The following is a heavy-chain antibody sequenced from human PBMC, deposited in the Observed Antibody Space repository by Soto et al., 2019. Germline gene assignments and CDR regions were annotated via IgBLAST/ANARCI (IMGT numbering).Heavy chain of an antibody. CDR1: VFIFNNFW. CDR3: VRSTYGYGFDF. V-gene: IGHV3-7*01. Sequence: WGSLRISCASSVFIFNNFWMNWVRRAPGKGLDWVANVKQDGSARYYEDSVNGRFTISRDNVKNTLYLQMNSLRVEDTAVYYCVRSTYGYGFDFWGQGALVTVSS. CDR2: VKQDGSAR. D-gene: IGHD5-12*01. J-gene: IGHJ4*02.